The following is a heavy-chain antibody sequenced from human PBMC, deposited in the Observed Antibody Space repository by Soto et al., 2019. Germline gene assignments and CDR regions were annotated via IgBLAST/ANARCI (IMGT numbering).Heavy chain of an antibody. Sequence: QVQLVQSGAEVKKPGASVKVSCKASGYTFTSYGISWVRQAPGQGLEWMGWISAYNGNTNYAQKLQGRVTMTTDTSTSTAYMELRSLRSDDKAVYYCARERSGYDEEDYYYYYMVFGGKGTTVTVSS. CDR1: GYTFTSYG. V-gene: IGHV1-18*01. D-gene: IGHD5-12*01. J-gene: IGHJ6*03. CDR3: ARERSGYDEEDYYYYYMVF. CDR2: ISAYNGNT.